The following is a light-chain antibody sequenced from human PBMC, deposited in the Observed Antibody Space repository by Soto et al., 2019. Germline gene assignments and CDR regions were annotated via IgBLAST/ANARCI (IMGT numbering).Light chain of an antibody. CDR3: SSYTRSSSLVV. CDR1: SSDVGGYNY. Sequence: QSALTQPASVSWSPGQSITISCTGTSSDVGGYNYVSWYQQHPGKAPKLMIYEVNNRPSGVSNRFSGSKSGNTASLTISGLQAEDEADYYCSSYTRSSSLVVFGGGTQLTVL. CDR2: EVN. V-gene: IGLV2-14*01. J-gene: IGLJ7*01.